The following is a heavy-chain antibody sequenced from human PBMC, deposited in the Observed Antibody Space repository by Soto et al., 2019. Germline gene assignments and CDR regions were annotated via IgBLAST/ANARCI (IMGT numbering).Heavy chain of an antibody. J-gene: IGHJ4*02. CDR2: IYYSGST. V-gene: IGHV4-59*08. D-gene: IGHD3-10*01. CDR1: GGSISSYY. CDR3: ARHNYGSGSTYFDY. Sequence: QVQLQESGPGLVKPSETLSLTCTVSGGSISSYYWSWIRQPPGKGLEWIGYIYYSGSTNYNPSLKSRVPVPVDTSKNQFSLKLNSMTAADTAVYYCARHNYGSGSTYFDYWGQGTLVTGSS.